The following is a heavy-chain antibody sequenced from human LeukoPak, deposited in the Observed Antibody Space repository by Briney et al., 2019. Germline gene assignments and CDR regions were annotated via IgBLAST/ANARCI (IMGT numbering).Heavy chain of an antibody. Sequence: SETLSLTCTVSGGSISSYYWSWIRQPAGKGLEWIGRIHTSGSTNYNPSLKSRVTMSVDTSENQFPLKLSSVTAADTAVYYCARYGDYRGNWFDPWGQGTLVTVSS. J-gene: IGHJ5*02. D-gene: IGHD4-17*01. CDR3: ARYGDYRGNWFDP. CDR1: GGSISSYY. V-gene: IGHV4-4*07. CDR2: IHTSGST.